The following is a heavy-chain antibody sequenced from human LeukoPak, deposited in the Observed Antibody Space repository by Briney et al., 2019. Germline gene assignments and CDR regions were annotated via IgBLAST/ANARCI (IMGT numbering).Heavy chain of an antibody. V-gene: IGHV4-59*01. D-gene: IGHD6-19*01. J-gene: IGHJ6*02. CDR1: GTSINNYY. Sequence: SETLSLTCTVSGTSINNYYWHWIRQPPGKGLEWIGYTHYSGSTNYNPSLKSRITMSLDTSKSQFSLKLRSVTPADTAVYYCAASGWPSNSFGVWGQGTTVTVSS. CDR2: THYSGST. CDR3: AASGWPSNSFGV.